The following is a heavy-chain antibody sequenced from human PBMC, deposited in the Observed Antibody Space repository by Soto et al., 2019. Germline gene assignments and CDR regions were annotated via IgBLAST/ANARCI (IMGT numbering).Heavy chain of an antibody. D-gene: IGHD5-18*01. CDR3: AREKESGGRYNYGLHY. CDR1: GGTFSRYG. CDR2: IIPIFATA. J-gene: IGHJ4*02. V-gene: IGHV1-69*01. Sequence: QVQLVQSGAEVKNPGSSVKVSCKASGGTFSRYGISWVRQAPGQGLEWMGGIIPIFATANYAQKFQGRVTISADESTSTDYMEMSSLRSQDTAVYYFAREKESGGRYNYGLHYWGQGTLVTVSS.